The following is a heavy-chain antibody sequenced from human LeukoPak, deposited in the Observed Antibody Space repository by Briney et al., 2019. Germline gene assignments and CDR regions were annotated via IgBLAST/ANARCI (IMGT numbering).Heavy chain of an antibody. V-gene: IGHV4-59*01. CDR3: ASKWLGLNY. Sequence: SETLSLTCSVSGGSISSYYWSWIRQPPGKGLEWIGYIYSTGSTNYNPSLKSRVTISVDTSKSQFSLKLTSVTAADTAVYYCASKWLGLNYWGQGTLVTVSS. D-gene: IGHD6-19*01. J-gene: IGHJ4*02. CDR1: GGSISSYY. CDR2: IYSTGST.